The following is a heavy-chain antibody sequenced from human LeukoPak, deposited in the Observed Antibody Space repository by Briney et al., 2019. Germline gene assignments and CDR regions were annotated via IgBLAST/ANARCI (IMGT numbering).Heavy chain of an antibody. CDR2: ISGSGDNT. J-gene: IGHJ4*02. V-gene: IGHV3-23*01. Sequence: GGSLRLPCAASGFTFSSYAMSWVRQAPGKGLEWVSGISGSGDNTYYADSVKGRFTISRDNSKNTLYVQVNSLGTEDTAAYYCAKGSYYYFDYWGQGTLVTVSS. CDR3: AKGSYYYFDY. D-gene: IGHD1-26*01. CDR1: GFTFSSYA.